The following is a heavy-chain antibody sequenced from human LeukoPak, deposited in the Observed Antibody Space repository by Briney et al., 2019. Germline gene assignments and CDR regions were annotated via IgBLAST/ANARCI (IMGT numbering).Heavy chain of an antibody. V-gene: IGHV4-38-2*02. Sequence: SETLSLTCTVSGYSISSGYYWGWVRQSPGKGLEWIGTIYHSGTTYYNPSIKSRLSISMDTSKNQFSLKLTSVTAAATAVYFCVRDLVVYGNIDYWGQGTLVTASS. CDR3: VRDLVVYGNIDY. CDR2: IYHSGTT. J-gene: IGHJ4*02. D-gene: IGHD2-8*02. CDR1: GYSISSGYY.